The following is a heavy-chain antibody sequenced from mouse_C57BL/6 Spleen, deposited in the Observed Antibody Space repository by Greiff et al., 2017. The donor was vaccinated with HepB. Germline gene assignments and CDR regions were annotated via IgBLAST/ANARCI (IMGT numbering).Heavy chain of an antibody. Sequence: VQLQQPGAELVKPGASVKLSCKASGYTFTSYWMHWVKQRPGQGLEWIGMIHPNSGSTNYNEKFKSKATLTVDKSSSTAYMQLSSLTSEDSAVYYCARWGVITTVANYFDYWGEGTTRTVSS. J-gene: IGHJ2*01. CDR2: IHPNSGST. CDR3: ARWGVITTVANYFDY. CDR1: GYTFTSYW. V-gene: IGHV1-64*01. D-gene: IGHD1-1*01.